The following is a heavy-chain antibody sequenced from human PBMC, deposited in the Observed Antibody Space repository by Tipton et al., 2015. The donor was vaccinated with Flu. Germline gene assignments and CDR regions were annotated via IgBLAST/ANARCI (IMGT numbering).Heavy chain of an antibody. J-gene: IGHJ3*02. CDR1: EGSITSYY. Sequence: TLSLTCTFSEGSITSYYWSWIRQPPGKGLEWIGYLYYSGSTKYNPSLKSRVTISIDTSKNQVSLKLKSVTAADTAVYYCARDGRFCVKGSGHCHDAFDMWGQGTMVTV. V-gene: IGHV4-59*01. CDR2: LYYSGST. CDR3: ARDGRFCVKGSGHCHDAFDM. D-gene: IGHD3-3*01.